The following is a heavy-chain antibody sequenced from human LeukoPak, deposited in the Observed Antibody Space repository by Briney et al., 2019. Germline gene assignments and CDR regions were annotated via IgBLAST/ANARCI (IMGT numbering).Heavy chain of an antibody. CDR1: GGTFSGYA. CDR2: IIPIFGTA. V-gene: IGHV1-69*13. J-gene: IGHJ5*02. D-gene: IGHD6-13*01. Sequence: SVKVSCKASGGTFSGYAISWVRQAPGQGLEWMGGIIPIFGTANYAQKFQGRVTITADESTSTAYMKLSSLRSEDTAVYYCASERPAATGFGLFDPWGQGTLVTVSS. CDR3: ASERPAATGFGLFDP.